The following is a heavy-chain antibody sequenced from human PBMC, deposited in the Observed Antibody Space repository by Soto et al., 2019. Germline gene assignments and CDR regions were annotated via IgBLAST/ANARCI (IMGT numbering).Heavy chain of an antibody. J-gene: IGHJ3*02. CDR2: ISGSGGST. Sequence: LRLSCAASGFTFSSYAMSWVRQAPGKGLEWVSAISGSGGSTYYADSVKGRFTISRDNSKNTLYLQMNSLRAEDTAVYYCARAMIVVPAFDIWGQGTMVTVSS. D-gene: IGHD3-22*01. CDR1: GFTFSSYA. CDR3: ARAMIVVPAFDI. V-gene: IGHV3-23*01.